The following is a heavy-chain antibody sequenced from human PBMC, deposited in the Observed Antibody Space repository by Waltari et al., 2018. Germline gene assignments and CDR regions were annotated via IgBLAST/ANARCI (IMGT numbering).Heavy chain of an antibody. CDR1: GFTFSSYG. Sequence: EVQLVESGGGLVQPGGSLRLSCAASGFTFSSYGMNWVRQAPGKGLEWVSYISSSSSTIYYVDSVKGRFTISRDNAKRSLYLQMNSLRAEDTAVYYCASGSYSYGLGYWGQGTLVTVSS. V-gene: IGHV3-48*01. D-gene: IGHD5-18*01. J-gene: IGHJ4*02. CDR2: ISSSSSTI. CDR3: ASGSYSYGLGY.